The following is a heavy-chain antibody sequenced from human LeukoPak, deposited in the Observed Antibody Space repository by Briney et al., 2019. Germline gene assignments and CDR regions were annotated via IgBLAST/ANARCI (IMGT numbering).Heavy chain of an antibody. CDR2: ISSSGSTI. CDR3: ARGHYYYDSSGYLRDYDAFDI. D-gene: IGHD3-22*01. Sequence: GGSLRLSCAASGFTFSSYEMNWVRQAPGKGLEWVSYISSSGSTIYYADSVKGRFTISRDNSKNTLYLQMNSLRAEDTAVYYCARGHYYYDSSGYLRDYDAFDIWGQGTMVTASS. V-gene: IGHV3-48*03. J-gene: IGHJ3*02. CDR1: GFTFSSYE.